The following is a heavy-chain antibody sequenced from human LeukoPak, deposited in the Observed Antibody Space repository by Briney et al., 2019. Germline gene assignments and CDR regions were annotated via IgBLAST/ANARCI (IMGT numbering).Heavy chain of an antibody. V-gene: IGHV4-4*07. CDR3: ARDSSNWRQYDC. Sequence: SETLSLTCTVSGGSISSYYWSWIRQPAGKGLEWIGRIYTSGSTNYNPSLKSRVTMSVDTSRNQFSLNLSSVTAADTAVYYCARDSSNWRQYDCWGQGTLVTVSS. CDR1: GGSISSYY. CDR2: IYTSGST. D-gene: IGHD5-24*01. J-gene: IGHJ4*02.